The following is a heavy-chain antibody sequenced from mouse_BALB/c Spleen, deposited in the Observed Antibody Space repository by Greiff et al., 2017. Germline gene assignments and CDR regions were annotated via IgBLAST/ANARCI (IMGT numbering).Heavy chain of an antibody. Sequence: EVQLVESGPGLVKPSQSLSLTCTVTGYSITSDYAWNWIRQFPGNKLEWMGYISYSSSTSYNPSLKSRISITRDTSKNQFFLQLNSVTTEDTATYYCAGEPDWFAYWGQGTLVTVSA. V-gene: IGHV3-2*02. CDR3: AGEPDWFAY. CDR2: ISYSSST. D-gene: IGHD2-13*01. J-gene: IGHJ3*01. CDR1: GYSITSDYA.